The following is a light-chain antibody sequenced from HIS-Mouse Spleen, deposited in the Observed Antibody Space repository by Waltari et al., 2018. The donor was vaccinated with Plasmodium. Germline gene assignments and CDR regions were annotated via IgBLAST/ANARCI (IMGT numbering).Light chain of an antibody. CDR3: QVWDSSTV. J-gene: IGLJ3*02. Sequence: SYELTQPLSVSVALGQTARITCGGNNIGSKNVHWYQQKPGPAPVLVINRDSNRPSGIPERFSGSNSGNTATLTISRAQAGDEAYYYCQVWDSSTVFGGGTKLTVL. CDR1: NIGSKN. V-gene: IGLV3-9*01. CDR2: RDS.